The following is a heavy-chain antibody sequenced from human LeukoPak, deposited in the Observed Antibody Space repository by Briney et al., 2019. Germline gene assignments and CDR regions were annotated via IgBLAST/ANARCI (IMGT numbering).Heavy chain of an antibody. CDR3: ARGGGMGHYYYYMDV. Sequence: SETLSLTCTVSGGSISSYYWSWIRQPPGKGLEWIGYIYYSGSTNYNPSLKSRVTISVDTSKNQFSLKLTSVTAADTAVYYCARGGGMGHYYYYMDVWGKGITVTISS. D-gene: IGHD1-14*01. J-gene: IGHJ6*03. CDR2: IYYSGST. V-gene: IGHV4-59*01. CDR1: GGSISSYY.